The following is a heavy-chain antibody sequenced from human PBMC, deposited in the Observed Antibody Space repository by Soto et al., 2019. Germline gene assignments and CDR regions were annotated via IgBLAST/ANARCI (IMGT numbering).Heavy chain of an antibody. D-gene: IGHD3-3*01. J-gene: IGHJ4*02. CDR1: GFTFSDHY. Sequence: EVQLVESGGGLVQPGGSLRLSCAAFGFTFSDHYMDWVRQAPGKGLEWVGRIRSKSYSFTTEYAPSVKGRFTISIDDSKNSLYLQMNGLQTDDTAVYYCSTLPRSGFYLDYWGQGTLVTVSS. CDR3: STLPRSGFYLDY. CDR2: IRSKSYSFTT. V-gene: IGHV3-72*01.